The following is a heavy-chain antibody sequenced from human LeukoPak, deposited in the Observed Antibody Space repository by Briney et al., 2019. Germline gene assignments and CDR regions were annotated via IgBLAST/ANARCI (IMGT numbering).Heavy chain of an antibody. V-gene: IGHV4-34*01. CDR2: INHSGGT. CDR3: ARGSGAFDI. Sequence: SETLSLSRAVYGGSFSGYYWSWIPEPPGTGLEWIGEINHSGGTSYNPSLKSRVTISVDASKNQFSLKLSSVTAADTAVYYCARGSGAFDIWGQGTMVTVSS. J-gene: IGHJ3*02. CDR1: GGSFSGYY.